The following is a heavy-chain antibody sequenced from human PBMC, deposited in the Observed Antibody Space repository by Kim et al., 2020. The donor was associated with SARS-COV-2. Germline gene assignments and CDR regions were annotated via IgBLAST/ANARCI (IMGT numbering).Heavy chain of an antibody. J-gene: IGHJ4*02. V-gene: IGHV4-39*01. CDR1: GGSINTNGYC. D-gene: IGHD6-6*01. Sequence: SETLSLTCTVSGGSINTNGYCWGWVRQPPGRGLEWIGSMFYSGGTNYNPSLKSRVTISGDTSKNQFSLKLASVTAADTAIYYCARRLIAVRPPFDFWGRGTLVTVSS. CDR2: MFYSGGT. CDR3: ARRLIAVRPPFDF.